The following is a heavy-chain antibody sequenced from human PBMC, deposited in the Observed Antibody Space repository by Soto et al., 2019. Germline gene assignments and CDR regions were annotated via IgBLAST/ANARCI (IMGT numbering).Heavy chain of an antibody. V-gene: IGHV3-23*01. J-gene: IGHJ3*02. CDR2: ISGSGGST. CDR1: GFTFSSYP. D-gene: IGHD2-15*01. CDR3: AFLGYCSGGSCSSRRAFDI. Sequence: GGSLRLSCAASGFTFSSYPMSWVRQAPGKGLEWVSAISGSGGSTYYADSVKGRFTISRDNSKNTLYLQMNSLRAEDTAVYYCAFLGYCSGGSCSSRRAFDIWGQGPMVTVSS.